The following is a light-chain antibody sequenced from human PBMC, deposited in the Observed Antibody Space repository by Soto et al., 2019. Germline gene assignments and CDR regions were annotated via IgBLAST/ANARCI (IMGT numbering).Light chain of an antibody. V-gene: IGKV1-39*01. CDR3: QHYNSYSEA. CDR2: AAS. Sequence: DIQMTQSPSSLSASVGDRVTITCRASQNINNYLNWYQQKPGKAPKLMIYAASTLQRGVPSRFSGSGSGTDFTLTISSLQPDDFATYYCQHYNSYSEAFGQGTKVDIK. J-gene: IGKJ1*01. CDR1: QNINNY.